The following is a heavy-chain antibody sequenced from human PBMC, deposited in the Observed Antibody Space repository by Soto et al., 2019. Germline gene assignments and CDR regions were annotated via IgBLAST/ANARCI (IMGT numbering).Heavy chain of an antibody. CDR1: GGSIRSYY. CDR3: ARLYGWAPDY. J-gene: IGHJ4*02. CDR2: IYYSGST. V-gene: IGHV4-59*08. Sequence: PSETLSLTCTVSGGSIRSYYWSWIRQPPGKGLEWIGYIYYSGSTNYNPSLKSRVTISVDTSKNQFSLKLSSVTAADTAVYYCARLYGWAPDYWGKGTLVPVSS. D-gene: IGHD4-17*01.